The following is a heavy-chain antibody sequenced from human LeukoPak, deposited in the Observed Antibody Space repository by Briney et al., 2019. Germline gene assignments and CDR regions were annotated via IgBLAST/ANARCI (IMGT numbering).Heavy chain of an antibody. CDR3: ARAQWRTYSYYYMDV. Sequence: GGSLRLSCAASGFTISCNYMSWVRQAPGKGLEWVSVIYSGGSTYYADSVKGRFTISRDDSKNTLYLQMNSLRAEDTAIYYCARAQWRTYSYYYMDVWGKGTTVTVSS. V-gene: IGHV3-53*01. CDR1: GFTISCNY. CDR2: IYSGGST. J-gene: IGHJ6*03. D-gene: IGHD6-19*01.